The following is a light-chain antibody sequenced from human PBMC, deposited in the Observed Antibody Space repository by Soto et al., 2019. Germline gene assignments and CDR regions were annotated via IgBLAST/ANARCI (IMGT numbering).Light chain of an antibody. Sequence: QSALTQPRSVSGSPGQSVTISCTGTSSDVGGYNYVSWYQKYPGKAPRLMIYDVSKRPSGVPDRFSGSKSGNTASLTISGLQAEDEADYYCCSHAGSFTLVFGGGTKPTVL. J-gene: IGLJ2*01. V-gene: IGLV2-11*01. CDR2: DVS. CDR1: SSDVGGYNY. CDR3: CSHAGSFTLV.